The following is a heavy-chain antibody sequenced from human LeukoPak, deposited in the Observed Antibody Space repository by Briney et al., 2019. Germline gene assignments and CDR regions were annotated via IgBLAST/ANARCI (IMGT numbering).Heavy chain of an antibody. V-gene: IGHV4-59*01. Sequence: SETLSLTCTVSGGSISSYYWSWIRQPPGKGLEWIGYIYHSGSTNYNPSLKSRVTISVDTSKNQFSLKLSSVTAADTAVYYCARAIAVAGTGWFDPWGQGTLVTVSS. CDR1: GGSISSYY. CDR2: IYHSGST. D-gene: IGHD6-19*01. CDR3: ARAIAVAGTGWFDP. J-gene: IGHJ5*02.